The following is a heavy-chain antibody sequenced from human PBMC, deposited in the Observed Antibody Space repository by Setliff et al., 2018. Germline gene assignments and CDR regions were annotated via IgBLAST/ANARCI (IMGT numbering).Heavy chain of an antibody. D-gene: IGHD2-2*01. CDR3: AKDRWGYADP. J-gene: IGHJ5*02. CDR1: GFTFSTSA. Sequence: PGESLRLSCATSGFTFSTSAMHWLRQSPDNRLEWLAYIHYGGGHIQYADSVKGRFTVSRDNAMDTLFLQMNGLTTDDTAKYFCAKDRWGYADPWGQGTLVTVSS. CDR2: IHYGGGHI. V-gene: IGHV3-30*02.